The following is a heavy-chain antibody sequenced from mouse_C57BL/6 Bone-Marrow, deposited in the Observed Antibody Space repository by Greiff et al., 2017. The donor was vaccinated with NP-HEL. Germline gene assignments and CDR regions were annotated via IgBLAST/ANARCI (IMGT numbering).Heavy chain of an antibody. D-gene: IGHD1-1*01. CDR2: IDPENGDT. Sequence: VQLKQSGAELVRPGASVKLSCTASGFNIKDDYMHWVKQRPEQGLEWIGWIDPENGDTEYASKFQGKATITADTSSNTAYLQLSSLTSEDTAVYYCTTERKITTVVASPWGQGTTLTVSS. CDR1: GFNIKDDY. CDR3: TTERKITTVVASP. V-gene: IGHV14-4*01. J-gene: IGHJ2*01.